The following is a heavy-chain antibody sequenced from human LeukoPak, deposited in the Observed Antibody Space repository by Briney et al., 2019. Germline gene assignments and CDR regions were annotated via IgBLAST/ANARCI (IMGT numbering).Heavy chain of an antibody. CDR1: GFTFSSYA. J-gene: IGHJ5*02. V-gene: IGHV3-23*01. D-gene: IGHD6-13*01. CDR2: ITGSGDNT. Sequence: PGGSLRLSCAASGFTFSSYAMTWVRQAPGRGLEWVSVITGSGDNTYYADSVKGRFTISRDNSKNTLYLQVSSLRAEDTAVYYCAKGSGSSSRYFFDPWGQGTLLTVSS. CDR3: AKGSGSSSRYFFDP.